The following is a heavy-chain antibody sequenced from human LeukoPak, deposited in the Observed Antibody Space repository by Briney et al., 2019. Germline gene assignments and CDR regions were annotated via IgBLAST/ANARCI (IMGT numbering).Heavy chain of an antibody. CDR1: DGSFSTSF. CDR3: TKGSVSTTTRWFDP. V-gene: IGHV4-34*01. D-gene: IGHD2/OR15-2a*01. J-gene: IGHJ5*02. Sequence: SETLSLTCVAYDGSFSTSFWSWIRQPPGEGLEWIGEIQPSGSTKYNPSLKSRVTVSADTSKNEVSLRLSSVTAADTAFYYCTKGSVSTTTRWFDPWGQGTLVTVSS. CDR2: IQPSGST.